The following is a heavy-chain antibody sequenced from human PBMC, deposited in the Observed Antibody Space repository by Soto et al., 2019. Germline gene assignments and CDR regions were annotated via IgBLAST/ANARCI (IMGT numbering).Heavy chain of an antibody. Sequence: QVQLVESGGGVVQPGRSLRLSCAASGFTFSSYAMHWVRQAPGKGLEWVAVISYDGSNKYYADSVKGRFTISRDNSKNTLYLQMNSLRAEDTAVYYCARDYRTVCYGDYEECWWGYYYYGMDVWGQGTTVTVSS. V-gene: IGHV3-30-3*01. CDR2: ISYDGSNK. J-gene: IGHJ6*02. D-gene: IGHD4-17*01. CDR1: GFTFSSYA. CDR3: ARDYRTVCYGDYEECWWGYYYYGMDV.